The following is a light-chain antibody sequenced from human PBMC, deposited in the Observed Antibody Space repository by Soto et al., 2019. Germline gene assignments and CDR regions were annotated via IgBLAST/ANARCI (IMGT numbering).Light chain of an antibody. CDR2: AAS. Sequence: DIQMTQSPSTLSASVGDRVTITCRASQSISSWLAWYQQKPGKAPKLLIYAASSLQSGVPSRFSGSGSGTDFTLTISSLQPEDFATYYCQQSYSTFGQGTKVDI. J-gene: IGKJ1*01. V-gene: IGKV1-39*01. CDR1: QSISSW. CDR3: QQSYST.